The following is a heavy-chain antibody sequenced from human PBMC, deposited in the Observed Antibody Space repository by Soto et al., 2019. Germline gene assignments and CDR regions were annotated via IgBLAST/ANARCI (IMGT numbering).Heavy chain of an antibody. CDR3: AAHCGASGCHIGFDP. J-gene: IGHJ5*02. CDR1: GGSIGSDDYS. Sequence: SETLSLTCAVSGGSIGSDDYSWSWLRQPPGKGLEWIGYISPSGITYYSPSLNSRVTISVDRSKNQFFLKLTSVSAADTAVDYCAAHCGASGCHIGFDPWGQGALVIVSS. V-gene: IGHV4-30-2*01. CDR2: ISPSGIT. D-gene: IGHD1-26*01.